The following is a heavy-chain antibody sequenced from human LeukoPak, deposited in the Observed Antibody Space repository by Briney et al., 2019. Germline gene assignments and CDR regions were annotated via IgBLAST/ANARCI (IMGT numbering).Heavy chain of an antibody. CDR1: GGSISSGGYY. J-gene: IGHJ3*02. V-gene: IGHV4-30-2*01. CDR3: ASPGVGDAFDI. D-gene: IGHD2-15*01. CDR2: ISHSGST. Sequence: SETLSLTCTVSGGSISSGGYYWSWIRQPPGKGLEWIGYISHSGSTYSNPSLKSRVTISVDRSKNQFSLKLSSVTAADTAVYYCASPGVGDAFDIWGQGTMVTVSS.